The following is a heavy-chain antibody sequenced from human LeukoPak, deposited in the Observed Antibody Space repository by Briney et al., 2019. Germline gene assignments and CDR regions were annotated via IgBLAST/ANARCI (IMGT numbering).Heavy chain of an antibody. J-gene: IGHJ5*02. CDR2: INPNSGGT. Sequence: ASVKVSCKASGYTFTGYYMHWVRQAPGQGLEWMGWINPNSGGTNYAQKFQGRVTTTRDTSISTAYMELSRLRSDDTAAYYCARDREDCSSTSCYTSYNWFDPWGQGTLVTVSS. CDR1: GYTFTGYY. CDR3: ARDREDCSSTSCYTSYNWFDP. V-gene: IGHV1-2*02. D-gene: IGHD2-2*02.